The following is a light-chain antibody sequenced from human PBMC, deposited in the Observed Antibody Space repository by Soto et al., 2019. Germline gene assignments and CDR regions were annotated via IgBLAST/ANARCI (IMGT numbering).Light chain of an antibody. CDR2: WAS. V-gene: IGKV4-1*01. Sequence: DIVMTHSPGSLSVSLGERATINCKSSQGFVYSSNNINYLAWYQQKPGQPPKLPIYWASTRESGVPDRFSGSGSGTDFTLTISSLRAEDVAVYFCQQYFFSPITFGQGTRLEI. J-gene: IGKJ5*01. CDR3: QQYFFSPIT. CDR1: QGFVYSSNNINY.